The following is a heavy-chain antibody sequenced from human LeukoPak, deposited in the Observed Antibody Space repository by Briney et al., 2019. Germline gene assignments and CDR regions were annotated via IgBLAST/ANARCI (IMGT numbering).Heavy chain of an antibody. Sequence: PSETLSLTCAVYGGSFSVYYWSWIRQPPGKGLEWIGEINHSGSTNYNPSLKSRVTISVDTPKNQFSLKLSSVTAADTAVYYCARGVGATEGDAFDIWGQGTMVTVSS. CDR1: GGSFSVYY. CDR2: INHSGST. V-gene: IGHV4-34*01. J-gene: IGHJ3*02. D-gene: IGHD1-26*01. CDR3: ARGVGATEGDAFDI.